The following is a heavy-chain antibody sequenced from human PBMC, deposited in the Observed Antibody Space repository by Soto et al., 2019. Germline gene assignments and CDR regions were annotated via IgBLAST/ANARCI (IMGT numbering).Heavy chain of an antibody. CDR1: GGTVRSWD. CDR2: IYYSGST. J-gene: IGHJ4*02. CDR3: ARRYGSALAY. V-gene: IGHV4-59*08. D-gene: IGHD1-26*01. Sequence: PSETLSLTGTVSGGTVRSWDWSRIRQPPGKGLEWIGYIYYSGSTHCNPSLKSRVTISVDMSKNQFSLKLSSVTAADTAVYYCARRYGSALAYCGQGTLVTVSS.